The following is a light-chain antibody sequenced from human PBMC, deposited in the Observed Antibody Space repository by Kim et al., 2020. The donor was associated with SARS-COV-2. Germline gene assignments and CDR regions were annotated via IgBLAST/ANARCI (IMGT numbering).Light chain of an antibody. CDR2: DND. CDR3: AAWDDTLGGWV. J-gene: IGLJ3*02. CDR1: TSNVGANS. V-gene: IGLV1-51*01. Sequence: GQKVTISCSGGTSNVGANSVAWHQQFPGTAPKVLIYDNDNRPSGIPDGFSGSRSGTSATLGITGLQTGDEADYYCAAWDDTLGGWVFGGGTQLTVL.